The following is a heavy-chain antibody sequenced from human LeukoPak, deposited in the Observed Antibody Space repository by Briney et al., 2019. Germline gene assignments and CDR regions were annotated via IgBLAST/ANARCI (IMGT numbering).Heavy chain of an antibody. Sequence: SETLSLTCTVSGGSFSSNSYYWGWIRQPPGKGLEWIGSMYYSGSTYYNPSLKSRVTISIDTSKNQFSLKLNSVTAADTAVYYRARGTPPSSSCYDYWGQGTLVTVSS. CDR1: GGSFSSNSYY. CDR3: ARGTPPSSSCYDY. V-gene: IGHV4-39*07. D-gene: IGHD6-13*01. CDR2: MYYSGST. J-gene: IGHJ4*02.